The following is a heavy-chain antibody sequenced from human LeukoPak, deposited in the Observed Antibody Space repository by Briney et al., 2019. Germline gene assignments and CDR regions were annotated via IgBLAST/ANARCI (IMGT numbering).Heavy chain of an antibody. V-gene: IGHV3-21*01. J-gene: IGHJ6*02. Sequence: GGSLRLSCAASGFTFSSYAMSWVRQAPGRGLEWVSSISSSSYIYYADSVKGRFTISRDNAKNSLYLQMNSLRAEDTAVYYCARDFRGPSIFGVVITPDYYYYGMDVWGQGTTVTVSS. CDR3: ARDFRGPSIFGVVITPDYYYYGMDV. D-gene: IGHD3-3*01. CDR2: ISSSSYI. CDR1: GFTFSSYA.